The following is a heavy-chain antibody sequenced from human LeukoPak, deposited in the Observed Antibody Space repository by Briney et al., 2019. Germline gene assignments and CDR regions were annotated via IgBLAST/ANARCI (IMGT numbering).Heavy chain of an antibody. D-gene: IGHD2-8*01. Sequence: GGSLRLSCAASGFTFSNYWMTWVRQAPGKGLEWVATIKRDGSEIFYVDSVKGRFTISRDNAKNSLYLQMNTLRAEDTAVYYCGHLYINTKDVFDIWGQGTMVTVSS. CDR3: GHLYINTKDVFDI. J-gene: IGHJ3*02. V-gene: IGHV3-7*01. CDR1: GFTFSNYW. CDR2: IKRDGSEI.